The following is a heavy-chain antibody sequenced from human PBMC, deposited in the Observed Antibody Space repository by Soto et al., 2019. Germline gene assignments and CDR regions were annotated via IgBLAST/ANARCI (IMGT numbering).Heavy chain of an antibody. V-gene: IGHV3-7*01. CDR3: ARDRVLVATTSEGFDY. J-gene: IGHJ4*02. CDR2: IKQDGSEK. CDR1: GFTFSSYW. Sequence: GGSLRLSCAASGFTFSSYWMSWVRQAPGKGLEWVANIKQDGSEKYYVDSVKGRFTISRDNAKNSLYLQMNSLRAEDTAVYYCARDRVLVATTSEGFDYWGQGTLVTVSS. D-gene: IGHD5-12*01.